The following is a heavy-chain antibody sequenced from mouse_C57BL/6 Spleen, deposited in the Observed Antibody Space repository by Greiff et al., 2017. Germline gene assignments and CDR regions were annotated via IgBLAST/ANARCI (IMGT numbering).Heavy chain of an antibody. CDR1: GYTFTSYW. CDR2: IHPNSGST. J-gene: IGHJ1*03. CDR3: AKGYYYCSGRYWYFDV. V-gene: IGHV1-64*01. D-gene: IGHD1-1*01. Sequence: QVQLQQPGAELVKPGASVKLSCKASGYTFTSYWMHWVKQRPGQGLEWIGMIHPNSGSTNYNEKFKSKATLTVDKSSSTAYMQLSSLTSEDSAVYYCAKGYYYCSGRYWYFDVWGTGTTVTVSS.